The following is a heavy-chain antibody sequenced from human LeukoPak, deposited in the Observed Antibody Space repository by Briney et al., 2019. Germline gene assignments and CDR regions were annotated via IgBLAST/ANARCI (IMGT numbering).Heavy chain of an antibody. CDR2: ISNSDGNT. Sequence: PGGSLRLSCAASGFTFSSYAMSWVRQAPGKGLEWVSTISNSDGNTYYADSVRGRFTISRDNSKNTLYLQMNSLTAEDTAIYYCAKATGTLGNWGQGTLVTVSS. CDR3: AKATGTLGN. D-gene: IGHD1-1*01. J-gene: IGHJ1*01. CDR1: GFTFSSYA. V-gene: IGHV3-23*01.